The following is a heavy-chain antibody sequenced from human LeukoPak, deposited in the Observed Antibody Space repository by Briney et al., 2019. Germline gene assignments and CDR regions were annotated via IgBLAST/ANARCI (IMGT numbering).Heavy chain of an antibody. D-gene: IGHD4-23*01. CDR3: ARGRPHGNDY. Sequence: PGGSLRLSCAASGFTFSSYSMNWVRQAPGKGLEWVSYISVSSSTIYYADSVKGRFTISRDNAKNTLYLQMNSLRVEDTAVYYCARGRPHGNDYWGQGTLVTVSS. CDR2: ISVSSSTI. V-gene: IGHV3-48*01. J-gene: IGHJ4*02. CDR1: GFTFSSYS.